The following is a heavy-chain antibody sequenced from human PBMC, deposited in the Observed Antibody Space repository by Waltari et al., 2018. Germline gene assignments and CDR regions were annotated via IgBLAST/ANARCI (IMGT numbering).Heavy chain of an antibody. Sequence: QVQLQQWGAGLLKPSETLSLTCAVYGGSFSGYYWSWIRQPPGKGLEWIGEINHSGSTNYNPSLKSRVTISVDTSKNQFSLKLSSVTAADTAVYYCARDRYCTNGVCYQGWFDPWGQGTLVTVSS. D-gene: IGHD2-8*01. V-gene: IGHV4-34*01. J-gene: IGHJ5*02. CDR1: GGSFSGYY. CDR3: ARDRYCTNGVCYQGWFDP. CDR2: INHSGST.